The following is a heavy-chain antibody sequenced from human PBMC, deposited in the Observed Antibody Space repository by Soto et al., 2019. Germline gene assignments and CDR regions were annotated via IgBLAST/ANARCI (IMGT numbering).Heavy chain of an antibody. Sequence: QVQLVESGGGVVQPGRTLRHSCAASGFTFSRYGFHRVRQAQGKGLELVAVIVSDGSNKYHAVSVEGRFTISRDNSKDTLYLQMNSLRAEDTAGYYCARDDAFQNENGCDSWGQGTMVTVSS. V-gene: IGHV3-33*01. CDR3: ARDDAFQNENGCDS. J-gene: IGHJ3*02. CDR1: GFTFSRYG. D-gene: IGHD1-1*01. CDR2: IVSDGSNK.